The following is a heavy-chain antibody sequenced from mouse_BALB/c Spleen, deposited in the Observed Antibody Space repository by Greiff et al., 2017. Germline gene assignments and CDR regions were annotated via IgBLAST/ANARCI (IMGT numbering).Heavy chain of an antibody. V-gene: IGHV5-6*01. CDR3: GGLIWLPDYYAMDY. Sequence: EVMLVESGGDLVKPGGSLKLSCAASGFTFSSYGMSWVRQTPDKRLEWVATISSGGSYTYYPDSVKGRFTISRDNAKNTLYLQMSSLKSEDTAMYYCGGLIWLPDYYAMDYWGQGTSVTVSS. D-gene: IGHD2-2*01. J-gene: IGHJ4*01. CDR1: GFTFSSYG. CDR2: ISSGGSYT.